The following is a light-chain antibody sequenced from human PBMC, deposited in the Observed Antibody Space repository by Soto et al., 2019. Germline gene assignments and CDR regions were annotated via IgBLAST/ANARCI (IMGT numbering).Light chain of an antibody. J-gene: IGLJ2*01. CDR1: NIGSKS. CDR3: QVWDTGSDHLV. Sequence: SYDLTQPPSVAVAPGETASINCGGNNIGSKSVHWYQQKPGQAPVLVIYYDNDRPSGIPERFSGSNSGNTATLTISRVEAGDEADYYCQVWDTGSDHLVFGGGTKLTVL. CDR2: YDN. V-gene: IGLV3-21*04.